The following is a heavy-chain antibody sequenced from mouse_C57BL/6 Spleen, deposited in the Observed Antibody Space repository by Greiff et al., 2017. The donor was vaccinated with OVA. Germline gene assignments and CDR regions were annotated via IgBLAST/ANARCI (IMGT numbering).Heavy chain of an antibody. CDR2: IDPSDSET. D-gene: IGHD1-1*01. Sequence: QVQLKQPGAELVRPGSSVKLSCKASGYTFTSYWMHWVKQRPIQGLEWIGNIDPSDSETHYNQKFKDKATLTVDKSSSTAYMQLSSLTSEDSAVYYCARDYGGLLSMDYWGQGTSVTVSS. CDR3: ARDYGGLLSMDY. J-gene: IGHJ4*01. CDR1: GYTFTSYW. V-gene: IGHV1-52*01.